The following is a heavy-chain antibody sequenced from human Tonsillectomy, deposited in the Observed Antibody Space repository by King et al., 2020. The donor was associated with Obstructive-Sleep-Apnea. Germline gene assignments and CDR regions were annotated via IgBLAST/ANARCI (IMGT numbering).Heavy chain of an antibody. CDR2: ISGSGDTT. CDR3: AKEGTHSSGSYSDAFDI. CDR1: GFPFSSYA. D-gene: IGHD3-22*01. Sequence: VQLVESGGGWVQPGGSLRLSCAASGFPFSSYAMTWVRQAPGKGLGWVSTISGSGDTTYYADSLEGRFTISRDNSKNTLYLQMSRLRAEDTAVYYCAKEGTHSSGSYSDAFDIWGQGTMVTVSS. V-gene: IGHV3-23*04. J-gene: IGHJ3*02.